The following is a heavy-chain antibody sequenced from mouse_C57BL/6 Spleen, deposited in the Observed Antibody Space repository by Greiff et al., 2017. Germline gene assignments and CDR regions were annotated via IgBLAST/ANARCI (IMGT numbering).Heavy chain of an antibody. CDR3: AMEAGDYAMDY. CDR2: IHPSDSDT. Sequence: QVQLQQPGAELVKPGASVKVSCKASGYTFTSYWMHWVKQRPGQGLEWIGRIHPSDSDTNYNQKFKGKATLTVDKSSSTAYMQLSSLTAEDSAVYYCAMEAGDYAMDYWGQGTSVTVSS. CDR1: GYTFTSYW. J-gene: IGHJ4*01. D-gene: IGHD3-2*02. V-gene: IGHV1-74*01.